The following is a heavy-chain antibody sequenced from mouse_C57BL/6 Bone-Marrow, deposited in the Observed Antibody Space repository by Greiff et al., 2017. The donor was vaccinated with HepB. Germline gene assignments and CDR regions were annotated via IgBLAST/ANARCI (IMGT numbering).Heavy chain of an antibody. J-gene: IGHJ3*01. D-gene: IGHD3-1*01. CDR1: GFTFSSYC. Sequence: VQLQQSGGDLVKPGGSLKLSCAASGFTFSSYCMSWVRQTPDKRLEWVATISSGGSYTYYPDSVKGRFTISRDNAKNTLYLQMSSLKSEDTAVYYCARPGYVAWFAYWGQGTLVTVSA. CDR3: ARPGYVAWFAY. CDR2: ISSGGSYT. V-gene: IGHV5-6*01.